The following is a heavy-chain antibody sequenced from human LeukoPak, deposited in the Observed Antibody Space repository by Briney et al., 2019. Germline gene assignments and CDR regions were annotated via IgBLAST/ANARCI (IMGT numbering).Heavy chain of an antibody. J-gene: IGHJ4*02. Sequence: PSETLSLTCTVSGGSFSNYYWNWIRQPPGKGLEWIGHIYYSGTTNYNPSLMSRVTISVDTSKNQFSLKLSSVTAADTAVYYCTRRSSGPYVPDYWGQGTLVIVSS. CDR1: GGSFSNYY. V-gene: IGHV4-59*01. D-gene: IGHD6-25*01. CDR3: TRRSSGPYVPDY. CDR2: IYYSGTT.